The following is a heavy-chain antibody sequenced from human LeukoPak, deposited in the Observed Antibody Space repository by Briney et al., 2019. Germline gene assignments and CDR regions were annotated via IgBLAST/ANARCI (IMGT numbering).Heavy chain of an antibody. V-gene: IGHV4-59*01. CDR3: ASGDFFGY. J-gene: IGHJ4*02. CDR1: GDSISSYY. D-gene: IGHD3-3*01. CDR2: IYHSGSA. Sequence: PSETLSLTCNLSGDSISSYYWSWIRQPPGKGLEWIGYIYHSGSANSNPSLKSRVTISVDTSKYQFSLKLTSVTAADTAVYYCASGDFFGYWGQGILVTVSS.